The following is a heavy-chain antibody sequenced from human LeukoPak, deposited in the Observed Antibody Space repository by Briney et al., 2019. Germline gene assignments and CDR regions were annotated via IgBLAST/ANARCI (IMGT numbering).Heavy chain of an antibody. Sequence: TGGSLSLFCAACGFTFRSYAMMWVRQAPGKGLEWVSAMSGSGGSTYCADSVKGRFTLSTDNSKNTLYLHMNSLRAEDTAVYYCAKDITMIVLVTLDYWGQGTLVTLSS. CDR2: MSGSGGST. D-gene: IGHD3-22*01. CDR1: GFTFRSYA. CDR3: AKDITMIVLVTLDY. J-gene: IGHJ4*02. V-gene: IGHV3-23*01.